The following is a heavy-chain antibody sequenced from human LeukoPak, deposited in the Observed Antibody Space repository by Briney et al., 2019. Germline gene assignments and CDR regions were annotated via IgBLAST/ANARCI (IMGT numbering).Heavy chain of an antibody. V-gene: IGHV4-59*08. CDR2: IYYSGST. CDR3: ARLVRDTAMVSGWFDP. Sequence: PSETLSLTCTVSGGSISSYYWSWIRQPPGKGLEWIGYIYYSGSTNYNPSLKSRVTISVDTSKNQFSPKLSSVTAADTAVYYCARLVRDTAMVSGWFDPWGQGTLVTVSS. J-gene: IGHJ5*02. D-gene: IGHD5-18*01. CDR1: GGSISSYY.